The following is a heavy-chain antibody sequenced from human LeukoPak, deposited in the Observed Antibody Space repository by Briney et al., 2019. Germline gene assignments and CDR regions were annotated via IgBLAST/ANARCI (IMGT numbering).Heavy chain of an antibody. CDR3: ARIALGYCSSTSCQMTDY. CDR2: ISGSGGST. CDR1: GFTFSSYA. D-gene: IGHD2-2*01. V-gene: IGHV3-23*01. Sequence: TGGSLRLSCAASGFTFSSYAMSWVRQAPGKGLEWVSAISGSGGSTYYADSVKGRSTISRDNSKNTLYLQMNSLRAEDTAVYYCARIALGYCSSTSCQMTDYWGQGTLVTVSS. J-gene: IGHJ4*02.